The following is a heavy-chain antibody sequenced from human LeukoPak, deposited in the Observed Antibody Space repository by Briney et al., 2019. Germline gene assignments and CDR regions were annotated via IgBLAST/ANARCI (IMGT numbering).Heavy chain of an antibody. CDR1: GFTFNNYN. D-gene: IGHD3-10*01. Sequence: PGGSLRLSCATSGFTFNNYNMNWVRQAPGRALEWVSSITSSGTYIFYADSVKGRFTISRDNAKNSLFLEMNSLRVEDTAVYYCASRHYYYGSGSYSYWGQGTLVTVSS. J-gene: IGHJ4*02. CDR3: ASRHYYYGSGSYSY. CDR2: ITSSGTYI. V-gene: IGHV3-21*01.